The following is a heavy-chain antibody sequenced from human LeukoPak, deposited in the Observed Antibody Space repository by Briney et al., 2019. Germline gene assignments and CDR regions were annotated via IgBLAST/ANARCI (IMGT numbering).Heavy chain of an antibody. CDR1: GFTFSSYG. V-gene: IGHV3-30*02. J-gene: IGHJ3*02. CDR2: IRYDGSNK. CDR3: AKDLFGITMVRGVVETTEVDAFDI. D-gene: IGHD3-10*01. Sequence: GGSLRLSCAASGFTFSSYGMHWVRQAPGKGLEWVAFIRYDGSNKYYADSVKGRFTISRDNSKNTLYLQMNSLRAEDTAVYYCAKDLFGITMVRGVVETTEVDAFDIWGQGTMVTVSS.